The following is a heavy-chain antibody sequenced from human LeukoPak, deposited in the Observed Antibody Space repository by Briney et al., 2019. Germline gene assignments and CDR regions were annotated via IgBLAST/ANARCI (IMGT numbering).Heavy chain of an antibody. CDR2: IIPIFGTA. CDR3: ARVSRDAFWSGYSRMGFYYMDV. V-gene: IGHV1-69*01. Sequence: SVKVSCKASGGTFSSYAISWVRQAPGQGLEWMGGIIPIFGTANYAQKFQGRVTITADESTRTAYMGLSSLRSEDTDVYYCARVSRDAFWSGYSRMGFYYMDVWGKGTTVTVSS. J-gene: IGHJ6*03. D-gene: IGHD3-3*01. CDR1: GGTFSSYA.